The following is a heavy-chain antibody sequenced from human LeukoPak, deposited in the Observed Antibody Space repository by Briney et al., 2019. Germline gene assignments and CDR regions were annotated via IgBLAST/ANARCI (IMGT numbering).Heavy chain of an antibody. CDR3: KTSSSSGNDY. Sequence: PGGSLRLSCVASGLIFSNYGMHWVRQAPGKGLEWVAFIRYDGSNKYYADSVKGRFTISRDNSKNTLYLQMNSLRPEDTAVYYTKTSSSSGNDYWGQGTLVTVSS. J-gene: IGHJ4*01. CDR2: IRYDGSNK. D-gene: IGHD6-6*01. CDR1: GLIFSNYG. V-gene: IGHV3-30*02.